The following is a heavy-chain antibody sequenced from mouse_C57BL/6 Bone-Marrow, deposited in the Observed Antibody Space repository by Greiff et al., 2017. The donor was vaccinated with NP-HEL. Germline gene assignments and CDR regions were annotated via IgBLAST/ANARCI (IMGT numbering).Heavy chain of an antibody. CDR1: GYTFTSYW. V-gene: IGHV1-59*01. J-gene: IGHJ2*01. Sequence: QVQLQQPGAELVRPGTSVKLSCKASGYTFTSYWMHWVKQRPGQGLEWIGVIDPSDSYTNYNQKFKGKATLTVDTSSSTAYMQLSSLTSEDSAVYYCAREGSIYFDYWGQGTTLTVSS. CDR2: IDPSDSYT. D-gene: IGHD2-10*02. CDR3: AREGSIYFDY.